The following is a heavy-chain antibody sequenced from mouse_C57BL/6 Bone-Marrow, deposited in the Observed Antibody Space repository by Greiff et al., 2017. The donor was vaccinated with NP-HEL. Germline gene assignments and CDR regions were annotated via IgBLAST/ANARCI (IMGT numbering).Heavy chain of an antibody. CDR3: ARGGLRRRFAY. J-gene: IGHJ3*01. V-gene: IGHV1-81*01. D-gene: IGHD2-4*01. Sequence: VKLQESGAELARPGVSVKLSCKASGYTFTSYGISWVKQRTGQGLEWIGEIYPRSGNTYYNEKFKGKATLTADKSSSTAYMELRSLTSEDSAVYFCARGGLRRRFAYWGQGTLVTVSA. CDR2: IYPRSGNT. CDR1: GYTFTSYG.